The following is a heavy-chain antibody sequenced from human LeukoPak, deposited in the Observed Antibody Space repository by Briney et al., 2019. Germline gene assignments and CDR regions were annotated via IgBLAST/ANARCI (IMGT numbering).Heavy chain of an antibody. D-gene: IGHD2-8*01. V-gene: IGHV3-74*01. J-gene: IGHJ5*02. CDR3: PRDTGYCTNGVCSFDP. Sequence: PGGSLRLSCAASVFTFISYWMHWVCQAPGKGLVWVSRINSDGSSTSYADSVKGRFTISIDNAKNTLYLQMNSLRSEDTAVYYWPRDTGYCTNGVCSFDPWGQGTLVTVSS. CDR1: VFTFISYW. CDR2: INSDGSST.